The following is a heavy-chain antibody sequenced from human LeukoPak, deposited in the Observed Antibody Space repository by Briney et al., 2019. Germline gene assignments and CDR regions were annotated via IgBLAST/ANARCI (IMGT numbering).Heavy chain of an antibody. D-gene: IGHD3-10*01. CDR3: ARGIGPQGYYYYGMDV. CDR1: GFTFSSYD. V-gene: IGHV3-13*05. Sequence: PGGSLRLSCAASGFTFSSYDMHWVHQATGKGLEWVSAIGTAGDPYYPGSVKGRFTISRENAKNSLYLQMNSLRAGDTAVYYCARGIGPQGYYYYGMDVWGKGTTVTVSS. CDR2: IGTAGDP. J-gene: IGHJ6*04.